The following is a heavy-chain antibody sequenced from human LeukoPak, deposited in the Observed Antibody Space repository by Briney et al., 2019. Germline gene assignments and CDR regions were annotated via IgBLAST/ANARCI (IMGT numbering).Heavy chain of an antibody. CDR1: GGSISRGAFF. CDR2: IYYGGST. D-gene: IGHD3-22*01. CDR3: ASSIVVGPLGHDAFDV. J-gene: IGHJ3*01. Sequence: PSETLSLTCAVSGGSISRGAFFWSWLRQHPGKALEWIGYIYYGGSTYYNPSLQSRLTLSVDSSKNQFSLNLSSVTAADTAVYYCASSIVVGPLGHDAFDVWGQGTMVTVSS. V-gene: IGHV4-31*11.